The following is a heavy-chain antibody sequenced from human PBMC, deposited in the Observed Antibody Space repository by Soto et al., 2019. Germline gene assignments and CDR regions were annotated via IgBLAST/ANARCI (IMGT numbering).Heavy chain of an antibody. CDR3: AAGGYSYGYYYYYGMDV. D-gene: IGHD5-18*01. CDR2: ISAYNGNT. CDR1: GYTFTSYG. J-gene: IGHJ6*02. Sequence: ASVKVSCKASGYTFTSYGISWVRQAPGQGLEWMGWISAYNGNTNYAQKLQGRVTMTTDTSTSTAYMELRSLRSDDTAVYYCAAGGYSYGYYYYYGMDVWGQGTTVTVSS. V-gene: IGHV1-18*04.